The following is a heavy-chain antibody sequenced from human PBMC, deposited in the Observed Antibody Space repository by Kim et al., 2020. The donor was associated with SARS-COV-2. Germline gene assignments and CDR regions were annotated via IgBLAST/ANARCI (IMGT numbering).Heavy chain of an antibody. V-gene: IGHV3-23*01. CDR3: AKRNHGAWLNYYYGLDV. CDR1: GFTFSIYA. D-gene: IGHD3-22*01. Sequence: GGSLRLSCAASGFTFSIYAMNWVRQAPGKGLEWVSVISGGGGRTQYADSVKGRFTISRDNSKNQLYLQMNSLRVEDAAVYYCAKRNHGAWLNYYYGLDVWGQGTTVTVSS. CDR2: ISGGGGRT. J-gene: IGHJ6*02.